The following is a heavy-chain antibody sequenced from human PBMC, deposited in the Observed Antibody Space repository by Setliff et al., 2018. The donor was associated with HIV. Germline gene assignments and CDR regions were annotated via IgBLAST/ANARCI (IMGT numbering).Heavy chain of an antibody. V-gene: IGHV4-61*02. CDR2: IYTSGST. J-gene: IGHJ4*02. CDR3: ARDRPYSGYPD. CDR1: GGSISSGSYY. D-gene: IGHD5-12*01. Sequence: SETLSLTCTVSGGSISSGSYYWSWIRQPAGKGLEWIGRIYTSGSTNYNPSLKSRVTISVDTSKNQFSLKLSSVTAADTAVYYCARDRPYSGYPDWGQGTLVTVSS.